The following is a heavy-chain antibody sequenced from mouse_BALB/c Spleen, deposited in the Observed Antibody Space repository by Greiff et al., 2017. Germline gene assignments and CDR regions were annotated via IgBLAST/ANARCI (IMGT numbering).Heavy chain of an antibody. V-gene: IGHV5-6-5*01. J-gene: IGHJ4*01. Sequence: EVKVEESGGGLVKPGGSLKLSCAASGFTFSSYAMSWVRQTPEKRLEWVASISSGGSTYYPDSVKGRFTISRDNARNILYLQMSSLRSEDTAMYYCARGGDSTVMDYWGQGTSVTVSS. CDR2: ISSGGST. CDR1: GFTFSSYA. CDR3: ARGGDSTVMDY.